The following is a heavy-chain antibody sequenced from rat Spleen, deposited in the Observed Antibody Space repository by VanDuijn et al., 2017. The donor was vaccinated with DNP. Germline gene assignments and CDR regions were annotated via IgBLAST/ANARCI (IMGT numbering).Heavy chain of an antibody. CDR3: VTRGMYGGYDH. J-gene: IGHJ2*01. CDR2: ISSTGVVT. V-gene: IGHV5-25*01. Sequence: EVQLVESGGGLVQPGRSLKFSCAASGFTFSDYDMAWVRQAPTKGLEWVASISSTGVVTYYRDSVQGRFTISRDNAKTTLYLQMDSLRSDDTATYYCVTRGMYGGYDHWGQGVMVTVSS. D-gene: IGHD1-11*01. CDR1: GFTFSDYD.